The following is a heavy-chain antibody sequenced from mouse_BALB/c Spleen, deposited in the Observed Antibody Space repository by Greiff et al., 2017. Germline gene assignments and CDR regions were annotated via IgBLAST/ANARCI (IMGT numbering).Heavy chain of an antibody. D-gene: IGHD1-1*01. V-gene: IGHV3-2*02. J-gene: IGHJ4*01. CDR3: ARNYYGSSYDYYAMDY. Sequence: EVKLQESGPGLVKPSQSLSLTCTVTGYSITSDYAWNWIRQFPGNKLEWMGYISYSGSTSYNPSLKSRISITRDTSKNQFFLQLNSVTTEDTATYYCARNYYGSSYDYYAMDYWGQGTSVTVSS. CDR2: ISYSGST. CDR1: GYSITSDYA.